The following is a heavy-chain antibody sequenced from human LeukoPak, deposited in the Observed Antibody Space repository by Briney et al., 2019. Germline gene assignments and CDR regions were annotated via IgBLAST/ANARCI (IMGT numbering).Heavy chain of an antibody. CDR3: ARTGVGLRYYYGMDV. D-gene: IGHD1-26*01. Sequence: GASVKVSCKTSGYTFTSFGISWVRQAPGQGFEWMGWISAYNGNTNYAQKFQGRVTMTTDTSTSTAYMELRSLRSDDTAVYYCARTGVGLRYYYGMDVWGQGTTVTVSS. CDR1: GYTFTSFG. V-gene: IGHV1-18*01. CDR2: ISAYNGNT. J-gene: IGHJ6*02.